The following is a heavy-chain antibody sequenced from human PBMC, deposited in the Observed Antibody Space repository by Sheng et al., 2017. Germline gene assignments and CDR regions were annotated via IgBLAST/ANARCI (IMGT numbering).Heavy chain of an antibody. CDR1: GGSISSGSYS. J-gene: IGHJ5*02. CDR2: ISTSGST. V-gene: IGHV4-61*02. D-gene: IGHD3-3*01. Sequence: QVQLQESGPGLVKPSQTLSLTCTVSGGSISSGSYSWTWIRQPAGKGLEWIGRISTSGSTNYNPSLESRVTISVDTSKNQFSLKLSSVTAADTAVYYCARVPITIFGVVIIEVAWGQGTLVTVSS. CDR3: ARVPITIFGVVIIEVA.